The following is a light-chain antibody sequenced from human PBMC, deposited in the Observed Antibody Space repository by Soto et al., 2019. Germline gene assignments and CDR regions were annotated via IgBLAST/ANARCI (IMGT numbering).Light chain of an antibody. CDR3: QQYGSSPQT. CDR2: GAS. V-gene: IGKV3-20*01. J-gene: IGKJ1*01. CDR1: TGPVTTG. Sequence: VVTQEPSLTVSPGGTVTLTCGSSTGPVTTGHYPCWFQQKPGQAPRLLIYGASSRATGIPDRFSGSGSGTDFTLTISRLEPEDFAVYYCQQYGSSPQTFGQGTKVDIK.